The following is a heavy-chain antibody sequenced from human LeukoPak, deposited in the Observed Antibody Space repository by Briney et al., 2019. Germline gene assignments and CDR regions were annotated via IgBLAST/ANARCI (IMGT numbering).Heavy chain of an antibody. CDR1: GGSISSYY. D-gene: IGHD2-15*01. CDR3: ARGVSFFDY. J-gene: IGHJ4*02. Sequence: SETLSLTCGVSGGSISSYYWSWIRQPPGKGLEWIGYIYYSRSTNYNPSLKSRVTISVDTSKNQFSLKLSSVTAADTAVYYCARGVSFFDYWGQGTLVTVSS. V-gene: IGHV4-59*01. CDR2: IYYSRST.